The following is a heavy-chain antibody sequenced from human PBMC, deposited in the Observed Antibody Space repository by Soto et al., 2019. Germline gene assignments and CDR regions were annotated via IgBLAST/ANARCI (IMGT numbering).Heavy chain of an antibody. CDR3: TTEGPWRLPLGYYYGMDV. D-gene: IGHD1-1*01. CDR2: IKSKTDGGTT. CDR1: GFTFSSYS. J-gene: IGHJ6*02. Sequence: GGSLRLPCAASGFTFSSYSMNWVRQAPGKGLEWVGRIKSKTDGGTTDYAAPVKGRFTISRDDSKNTLYLQMNSLKTEDTAVYYCTTEGPWRLPLGYYYGMDVWGQGTTVTVSS. V-gene: IGHV3-15*07.